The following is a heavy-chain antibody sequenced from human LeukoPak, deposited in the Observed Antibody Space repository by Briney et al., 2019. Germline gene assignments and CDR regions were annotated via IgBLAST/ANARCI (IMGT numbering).Heavy chain of an antibody. J-gene: IGHJ5*02. CDR3: ARGNFVIEYSSSWYWFDP. V-gene: IGHV4-59*01. CDR2: IYYSGST. CDR1: GGSISSYY. Sequence: PSETLSLTCTVSGGSISSYYWSWIRQPPGKGLEWIGYIYYSGSTNYNPSLKSRVTISVDTSKNQFSLKLSSVTAADTAVYYCARGNFVIEYSSSWYWFDPWGQGTLVTVSS. D-gene: IGHD6-13*01.